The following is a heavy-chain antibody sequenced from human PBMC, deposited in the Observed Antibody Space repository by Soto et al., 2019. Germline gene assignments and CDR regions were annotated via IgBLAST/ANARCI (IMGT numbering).Heavy chain of an antibody. Sequence: PSETLSLTCAVYGGSFSGYYWSWIRQPPGKGLEWIGEINHSGSTNYNPSLKSRVTISVDTSKNQFSLKLSSVTAADTAVYYCARGPPPPQYPYDTSASAPHFDYWGQGTLVTVSS. D-gene: IGHD3-22*01. J-gene: IGHJ4*02. V-gene: IGHV4-34*01. CDR3: ARGPPPPQYPYDTSASAPHFDY. CDR2: INHSGST. CDR1: GGSFSGYY.